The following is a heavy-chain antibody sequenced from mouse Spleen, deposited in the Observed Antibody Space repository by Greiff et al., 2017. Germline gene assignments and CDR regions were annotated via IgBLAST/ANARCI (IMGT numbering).Heavy chain of an antibody. CDR2: IYPGSGNT. Sequence: QVHVKQSGAELVRPGASVKLSCKASGYTFTDYYINWVKQRPGQGLEWIARIYPGSGNTYYNEKFKGKATLTAEKSSSTAYMQLSSLTSEDSAVYFCARSEGYAMDYWGQGTSVTVSS. J-gene: IGHJ4*01. CDR1: GYTFTDYY. V-gene: IGHV1-76*01. CDR3: ARSEGYAMDY.